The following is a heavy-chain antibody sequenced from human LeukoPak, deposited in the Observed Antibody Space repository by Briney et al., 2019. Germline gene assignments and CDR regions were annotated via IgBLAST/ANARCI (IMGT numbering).Heavy chain of an antibody. Sequence: GGSLRLSCAASGFIFSNYAVSWVRQAPGKGPEWVSSISASGGNTDYADSVKGRFTISRDNSKNTLYLQMNSLRAEDTAVYYCARDTGWLYFQQWGQGTLVTVAS. CDR2: ISASGGNT. CDR1: GFIFSNYA. V-gene: IGHV3-23*01. D-gene: IGHD2-15*01. CDR3: ARDTGWLYFQQ. J-gene: IGHJ1*01.